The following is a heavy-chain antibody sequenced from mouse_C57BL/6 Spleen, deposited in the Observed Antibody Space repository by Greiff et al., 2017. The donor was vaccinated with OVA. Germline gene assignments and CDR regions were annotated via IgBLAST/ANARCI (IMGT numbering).Heavy chain of an antibody. D-gene: IGHD1-1*01. Sequence: EVKLLESGGGLVKPGGSLKLSCAASGFTFSSYAMSWVRQTPEQRLEWVATISDGGSYTYYPDNVKGQFTMSRDNAKNNLYLQMSHLKSEDTAMYYCAREQGTTVVAPFAYWGQGTLVTVSA. CDR3: AREQGTTVVAPFAY. CDR2: ISDGGSYT. V-gene: IGHV5-4*01. CDR1: GFTFSSYA. J-gene: IGHJ3*01.